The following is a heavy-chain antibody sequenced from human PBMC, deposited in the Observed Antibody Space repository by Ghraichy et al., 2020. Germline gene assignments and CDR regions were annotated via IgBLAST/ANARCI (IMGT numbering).Heavy chain of an antibody. J-gene: IGHJ4*02. CDR1: GFTFSSYA. V-gene: IGHV3-23*01. CDR3: AKAGGRDYFDY. CDR2: ISGSGGST. Sequence: GESLNISCAASGFTFSSYAMSWVRQAPGKGLEWVSAISGSGGSTYYADSVKGRFTISRDNSKNTLYLQMNSLRAEDTAVYYCAKAGGRDYFDYWGQGTLVTVSS.